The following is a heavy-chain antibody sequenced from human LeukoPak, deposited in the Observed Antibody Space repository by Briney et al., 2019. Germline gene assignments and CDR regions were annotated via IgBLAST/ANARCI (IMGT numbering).Heavy chain of an antibody. D-gene: IGHD3-9*01. CDR1: GFTFSSNA. V-gene: IGHV3-23*01. CDR3: ARDHDDILTGWGPLDY. Sequence: PGGSLRLSCAASGFTFSSNAMSWVRQAPGKGLEWVSAISDSGGTTYYADSVKGRFTISRDNSKNTLYLQMNSLRAEDTAVYYCARDHDDILTGWGPLDYWGQGTLVTVSS. CDR2: ISDSGGTT. J-gene: IGHJ4*02.